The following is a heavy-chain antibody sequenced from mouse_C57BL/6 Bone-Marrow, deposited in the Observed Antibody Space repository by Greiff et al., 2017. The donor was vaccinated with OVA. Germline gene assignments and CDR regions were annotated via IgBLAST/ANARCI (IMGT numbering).Heavy chain of an antibody. CDR2: ISDGGSYT. V-gene: IGHV5-4*03. CDR3: ARLTARGFAY. CDR1: GFTFSSYA. J-gene: IGHJ3*01. D-gene: IGHD1-2*01. Sequence: EVKLMESGGGLVKPGGSLKLSCAASGFTFSSYAMSWVRQTPEKRLEWVATISDGGSYTYYPDNVKGRFTISRDNAKNNLYLQMSHLKSEDTAVYYCARLTARGFAYWGQGTLVTVSA.